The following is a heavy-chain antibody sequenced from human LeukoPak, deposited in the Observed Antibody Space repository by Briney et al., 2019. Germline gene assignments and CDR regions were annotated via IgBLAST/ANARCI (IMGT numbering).Heavy chain of an antibody. CDR3: TTVSYCSSTSCYNSHFDY. V-gene: IGHV3-15*01. CDR1: GFTFSNAW. D-gene: IGHD2-2*02. CDR2: IKSKTDGGTT. J-gene: IGHJ4*02. Sequence: GGSLRLSCAASGFTFSNAWMSWVRQAPGKGLEWVGRIKSKTDGGTTDYAAPVKGRFTISRDDSKKTLYLQMNSLIPEDTAVYYCTTVSYCSSTSCYNSHFDYWGQGTLVTVSS.